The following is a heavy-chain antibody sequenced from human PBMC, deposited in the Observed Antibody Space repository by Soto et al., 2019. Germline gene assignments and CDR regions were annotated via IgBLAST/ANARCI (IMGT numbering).Heavy chain of an antibody. J-gene: IGHJ4*02. Sequence: RGRSLRLSWSDSGFTFGNCWIHWVRQAPGKGREWVAQIGRDGRDIVYADSVKGRFIISRDHSRNTVCLHQNSPEAEDTAVYYCATPPWDAAPSGGQGPVLPLSS. CDR1: GFTFGNCW. V-gene: IGHV3-74*03. CDR3: ATPPWDAAPS. CDR2: IGRDGRDI. D-gene: IGHD1-26*01.